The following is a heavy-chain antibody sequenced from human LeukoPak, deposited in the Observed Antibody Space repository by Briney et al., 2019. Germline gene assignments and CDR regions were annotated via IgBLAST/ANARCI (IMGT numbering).Heavy chain of an antibody. CDR1: GYTFNSYS. CDR2: ISAYNGNT. CDR3: ARMERYYDILTGAMDV. V-gene: IGHV1-18*04. Sequence: ASVKVSCKVFGYTFNSYSISWVRQAPGQGLEWMGWISAYNGNTNYAQKLQGRVTVATDTSTSTAYMELRSLRSDDTAVYYCARMERYYDILTGAMDVWGKGTTVTVSS. J-gene: IGHJ6*04. D-gene: IGHD3-9*01.